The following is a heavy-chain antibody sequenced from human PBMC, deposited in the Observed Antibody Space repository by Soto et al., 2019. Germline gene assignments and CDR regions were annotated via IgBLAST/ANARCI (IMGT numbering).Heavy chain of an antibody. CDR2: ISWNSGSI. V-gene: IGHV3-9*01. CDR1: GFTFDDYA. Sequence: EVQLVESGGGLVPPGRSLRLSCAASGFTFDDYAMHWVRQAPGKGLEWVSGISWNSGSIGYADSVKGRFTISRDNAKNSLYLQMNSLRAEDTALYYCAKGSGYSSSSEIDYWGQGTLVTVSS. CDR3: AKGSGYSSSSEIDY. J-gene: IGHJ4*02. D-gene: IGHD6-6*01.